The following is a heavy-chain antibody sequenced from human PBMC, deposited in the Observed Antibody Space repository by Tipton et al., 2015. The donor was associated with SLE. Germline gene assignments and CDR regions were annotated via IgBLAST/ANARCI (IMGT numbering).Heavy chain of an antibody. J-gene: IGHJ2*01. CDR2: IYTRGSM. CDR1: GGSISSGSYY. CDR3: ARGSDGEYVRYFDV. V-gene: IGHV4-61*02. Sequence: TLSLTCTVSGGSISSGSYYWSWIRQPAGKGLEWIGRIYTRGSMNYNPSLKSRVTISIDTSKNQLSLKLSSVTAADTAVYYCARGSDGEYVRYFDVWGPGTLVTVSS. D-gene: IGHD4-17*01.